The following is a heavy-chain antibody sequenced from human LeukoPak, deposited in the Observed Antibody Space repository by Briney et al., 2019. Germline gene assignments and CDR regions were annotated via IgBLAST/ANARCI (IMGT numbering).Heavy chain of an antibody. Sequence: SETLSPTCTVSGGSIISGGYYGSWIRQHPGKGLEWIGYIYSSGSTYYNPSLKGRVTISIETSKNQFSLKMRSVTAADTAVYYRARDVNLKGDGTGADYQGMDLWGPRTTVTVSS. CDR3: ARDVNLKGDGTGADYQGMDL. V-gene: IGHV4-31*03. CDR1: GGSIISGGYY. CDR2: IYSSGST. J-gene: IGHJ6*01. D-gene: IGHD5-24*01.